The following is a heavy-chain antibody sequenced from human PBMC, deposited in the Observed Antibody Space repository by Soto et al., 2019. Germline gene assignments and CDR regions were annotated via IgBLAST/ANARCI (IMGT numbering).Heavy chain of an antibody. J-gene: IGHJ6*02. CDR2: IYYSGST. CDR3: ARDPEYYGPDGMDV. CDR1: GGSISSGGYY. V-gene: IGHV4-31*03. Sequence: QVQLQESGPGLVKPSQTLSLTCTVSGGSISSGGYYWSWIRQHPGKGLEWIGYIYYSGSTYYNQSRKERVTISVDTSKNQFALRLSSVTAADTAVYYCARDPEYYGPDGMDVWGQGTTVTVSS. D-gene: IGHD3-10*01.